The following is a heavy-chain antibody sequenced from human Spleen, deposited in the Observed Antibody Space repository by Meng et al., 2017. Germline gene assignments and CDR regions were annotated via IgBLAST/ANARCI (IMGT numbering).Heavy chain of an antibody. V-gene: IGHV3-23*01. CDR1: GFTFSSYA. J-gene: IGHJ6*02. D-gene: IGHD3-9*01. Sequence: ETLSLTCAASGFTFSSYAMSWVRQAPGKGLEWVSAISGSGGSTYYADSVKGRFTISRDNSKNTLYLQMNSLRAEDTAVYYCAKTYYDILTGYYMGPYYYYGMDVWGQGTTVTVSS. CDR2: ISGSGGST. CDR3: AKTYYDILTGYYMGPYYYYGMDV.